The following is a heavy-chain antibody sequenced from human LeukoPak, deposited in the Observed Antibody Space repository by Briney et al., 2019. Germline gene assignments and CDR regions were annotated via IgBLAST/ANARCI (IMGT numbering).Heavy chain of an antibody. V-gene: IGHV1-18*01. Sequence: ASVKVSCKASGYTFTSYGISWVRQAPGQGLEWMGWISAYNGNTNYAQKLQGRVTMTTDTSTSTAYMELRSLRSDDTAVYYCARDCKCSGGSCYLCWSDPWGQGTLVTVSS. CDR2: ISAYNGNT. CDR3: ARDCKCSGGSCYLCWSDP. D-gene: IGHD2-15*01. J-gene: IGHJ5*02. CDR1: GYTFTSYG.